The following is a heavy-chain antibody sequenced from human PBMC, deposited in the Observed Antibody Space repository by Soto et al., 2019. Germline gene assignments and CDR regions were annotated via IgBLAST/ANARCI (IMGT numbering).Heavy chain of an antibody. Sequence: SETLSLTCTVSGGSISSYYWSWIRQPPGKGLEWIADIYYSGSTNYNPALQSRVTISVDTSKNQFSLKLSSVTAADTAVYYCASLLKFLGHTAPYFDYWGQGTLVTVSS. CDR2: IYYSGST. CDR1: GGSISSYY. CDR3: ASLLKFLGHTAPYFDY. V-gene: IGHV4-59*01. J-gene: IGHJ4*02. D-gene: IGHD3-3*01.